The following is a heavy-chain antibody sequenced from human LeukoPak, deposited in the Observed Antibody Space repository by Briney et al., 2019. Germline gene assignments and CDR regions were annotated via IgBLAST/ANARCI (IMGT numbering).Heavy chain of an antibody. Sequence: PGGSLRLSCAASGFTFSSYSMNWVRQAPGKGLEWVSAISGSGGSTYYADSVKGRFTISRDNSKNTLYLQMNSLRAEDTAVYYCAKARVLLWFGDQGNFDYWGQGTLVTVSS. CDR2: ISGSGGST. V-gene: IGHV3-23*01. J-gene: IGHJ4*02. CDR1: GFTFSSYS. CDR3: AKARVLLWFGDQGNFDY. D-gene: IGHD3-10*01.